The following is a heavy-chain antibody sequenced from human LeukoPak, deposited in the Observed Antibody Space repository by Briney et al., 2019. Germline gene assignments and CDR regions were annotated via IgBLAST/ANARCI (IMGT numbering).Heavy chain of an antibody. CDR2: IRYDGSNK. CDR1: GFTFSSYG. Sequence: GGSLRLSCAASGFTFSSYGMHWVRQDPGKGLDWVAFIRYDGSNKYCADSVKGRFTVSRDNSKNTLYLQMNSLRAEDTAVYYCAKDKSDYGDYSYMDVWGKGTTVTVSS. J-gene: IGHJ6*03. CDR3: AKDKSDYGDYSYMDV. D-gene: IGHD4-17*01. V-gene: IGHV3-30*02.